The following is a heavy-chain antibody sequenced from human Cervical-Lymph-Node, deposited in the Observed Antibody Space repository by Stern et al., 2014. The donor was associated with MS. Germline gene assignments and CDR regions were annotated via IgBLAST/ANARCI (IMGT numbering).Heavy chain of an antibody. V-gene: IGHV5-51*01. CDR1: GYRFTIYY. CDR2: IYPYDSDT. J-gene: IGHJ4*02. CDR3: ARHVQGFDC. Sequence: LQLGQSGAEVKKPGESLKISCKLSGYRFTIYYIAWVRQMPGKGLEWMGVIYPYDSDTTYSPSFQGQVTISADKSITTAYLQWSSLRASDTAMYYCARHVQGFDCWGQGTLVTVSS.